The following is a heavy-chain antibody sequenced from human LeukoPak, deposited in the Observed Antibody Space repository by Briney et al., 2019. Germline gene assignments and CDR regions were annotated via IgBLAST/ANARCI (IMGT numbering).Heavy chain of an antibody. CDR2: ITHSGSTI. CDR1: RFTFSDYY. V-gene: IGHV3-11*01. Sequence: GGSLRLSCAASRFTFSDYYMSWIRQAPGKGLEWVSSITHSGSTIYYADSVKGRFTISRDNAKNSLYLQMNSLRAEDTAVYYCARVVGKWEFDYWGQGTLVTVSS. D-gene: IGHD1-26*01. CDR3: ARVVGKWEFDY. J-gene: IGHJ4*02.